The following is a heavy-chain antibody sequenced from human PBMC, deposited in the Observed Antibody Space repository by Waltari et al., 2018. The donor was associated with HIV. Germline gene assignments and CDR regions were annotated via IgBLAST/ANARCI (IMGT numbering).Heavy chain of an antibody. CDR3: ATATPVWTEYYYDSSGYPY. V-gene: IGHV3-15*01. CDR1: GFTFSNAW. J-gene: IGHJ4*02. Sequence: EVQLVESGGGLVKPGGSLRLSCAASGFTFSNAWMSWVRQAPGKGLEWVGRIKSKTDGGTTDFAAPVKGRFTISRDDSKNTLYLQMNSLKTEDTAVYYCATATPVWTEYYYDSSGYPYWGQGTLVTVSS. D-gene: IGHD3-22*01. CDR2: IKSKTDGGTT.